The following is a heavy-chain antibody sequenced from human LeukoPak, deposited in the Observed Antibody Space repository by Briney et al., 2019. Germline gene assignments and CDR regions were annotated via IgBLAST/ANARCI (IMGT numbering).Heavy chain of an antibody. CDR1: GFSVSNNY. CDR2: INRDGPT. CDR3: ARDWKTNSFDY. Sequence: PGGSLRLSCAASGFSVSNNYMSWVRQAPGKGLEWVSTINRDGPTFHADYVKGRFTISRDISKNTLYLQMDSLRAEDTAIYYCARDWKTNSFDYWGQGTLVTVSS. D-gene: IGHD1-1*01. J-gene: IGHJ4*02. V-gene: IGHV3-66*01.